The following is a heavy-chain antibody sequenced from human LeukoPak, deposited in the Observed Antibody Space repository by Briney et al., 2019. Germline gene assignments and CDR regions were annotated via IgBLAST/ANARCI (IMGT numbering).Heavy chain of an antibody. CDR1: GLTFSTSG. V-gene: IGHV3-7*01. D-gene: IGHD3-3*01. J-gene: IGHJ3*02. CDR2: IKQDGSEK. Sequence: PGGSLRLSCTASGLTFSTSGFNWVRQAPGKGLEWVANIKQDGSEKYYVDSVKGRFTISRDNAKNSLYLQMNSLRAEDTAVYYCARDVSPYYDFWSGYYRGDAFDIWGQGTMVTVSS. CDR3: ARDVSPYYDFWSGYYRGDAFDI.